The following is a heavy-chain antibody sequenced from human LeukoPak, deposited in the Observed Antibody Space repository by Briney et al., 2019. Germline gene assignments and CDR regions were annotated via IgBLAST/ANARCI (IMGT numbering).Heavy chain of an antibody. CDR3: ARVAQHRYYYDSSAYRYYFDY. D-gene: IGHD3-22*01. CDR1: GYTFTGYY. V-gene: IGHV1-2*02. Sequence: ASVKVSCKASGYTFTGYYMHWVRQAPGQGLEWTGWINPNSGGTNYAQKFQGRVTMTRDTSISTAYMELSRLRSDDTAVYYCARVAQHRYYYDSSAYRYYFDYWGQGTLVTVSS. J-gene: IGHJ4*02. CDR2: INPNSGGT.